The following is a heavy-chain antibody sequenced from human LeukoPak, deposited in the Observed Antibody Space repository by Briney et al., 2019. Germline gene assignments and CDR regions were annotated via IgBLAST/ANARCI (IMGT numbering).Heavy chain of an antibody. V-gene: IGHV1-8*01. J-gene: IGHJ4*02. CDR1: GYTFTSYD. CDR3: ATGQGGYSYGFDY. Sequence: GASVKVSCKASGYTFTSYDINWVRQATGQGLEWMGWMNPNSGNTGYAQKFQGRVTMTEDTSTDTAYMELSSLRSEDTAVYYCATGQGGYSYGFDYWGQGTLVTVSS. D-gene: IGHD5-18*01. CDR2: MNPNSGNT.